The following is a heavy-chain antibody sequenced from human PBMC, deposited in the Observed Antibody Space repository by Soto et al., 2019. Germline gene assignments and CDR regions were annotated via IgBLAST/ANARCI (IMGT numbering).Heavy chain of an antibody. Sequence: QVQLVQSGAEVKKPGSSVKVSCKASGGTFSSYAISWVRQAPGQGLEWMGGIIPIFGTANYAQKFQGRVTITADKSTSTDYMELSSLRSEDTAVYYCVRDGPNGGSYSYFQHWGQGTLVTVSS. V-gene: IGHV1-69*06. CDR3: VRDGPNGGSYSYFQH. CDR2: IIPIFGTA. J-gene: IGHJ1*01. CDR1: GGTFSSYA. D-gene: IGHD1-26*01.